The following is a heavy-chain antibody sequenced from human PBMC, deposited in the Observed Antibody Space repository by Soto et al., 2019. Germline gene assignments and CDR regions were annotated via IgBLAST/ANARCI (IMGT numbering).Heavy chain of an antibody. D-gene: IGHD3-9*01. J-gene: IGHJ6*01. CDR3: ARGSYDILTGYVYGMDV. Sequence: GESLKISCKGSGYSFTSYWIGWVRQMPGKGLEWMGIIYPGDSDTRYSPSFQGQVTISADKSISTAYLQWSSLKASDTAMYYCARGSYDILTGYVYGMDVWGQGTTVSVSS. CDR2: IYPGDSDT. CDR1: GYSFTSYW. V-gene: IGHV5-51*01.